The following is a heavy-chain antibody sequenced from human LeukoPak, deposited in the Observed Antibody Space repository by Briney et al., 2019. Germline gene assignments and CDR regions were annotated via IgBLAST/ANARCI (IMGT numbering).Heavy chain of an antibody. D-gene: IGHD6-13*01. CDR2: IKPDGSEK. J-gene: IGHJ4*02. CDR3: TRNTVAADGDD. Sequence: GGSLRLSCAASGFTFSTFWMTWVRQAPGKGLEWVANIKPDGSEKSYVDSVKGRFTVSRDNAKNSLYLHMNSLRAEDTALYYCTRNTVAADGDDWGQGTLVTVSS. V-gene: IGHV3-7*01. CDR1: GFTFSTFW.